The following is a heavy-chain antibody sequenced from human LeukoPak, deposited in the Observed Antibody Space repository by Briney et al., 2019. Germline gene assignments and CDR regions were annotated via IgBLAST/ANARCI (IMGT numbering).Heavy chain of an antibody. J-gene: IGHJ6*02. CDR2: IIPIFGIA. CDR1: GGTFSSYA. D-gene: IGHD6-13*01. V-gene: IGHV1-69*04. Sequence: SVKVSCKASGGTFSSYAISWVRQAPGQGLEWMGRIIPIFGIANYAQKFQGRVTITADKSTSTAYMELSSLRSEGTAVYYCARLPVAAAGTDYYGMDVWGQGTTVTV. CDR3: ARLPVAAAGTDYYGMDV.